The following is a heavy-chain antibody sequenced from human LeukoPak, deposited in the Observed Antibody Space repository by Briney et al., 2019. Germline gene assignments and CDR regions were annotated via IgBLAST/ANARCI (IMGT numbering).Heavy chain of an antibody. V-gene: IGHV3-30-3*01. CDR1: GFTFSSYA. CDR3: ARDHPEFDY. Sequence: GGSLRLSCAASGFTFSSYAMHWVRQAPGKGLEWVAAMSYDGSNKYYADSVKGRFTISRDNSNNTLYLQMNSLRAEDTAVYYCARDHPEFDYWGQGTLVTVSS. CDR2: MSYDGSNK. J-gene: IGHJ4*02.